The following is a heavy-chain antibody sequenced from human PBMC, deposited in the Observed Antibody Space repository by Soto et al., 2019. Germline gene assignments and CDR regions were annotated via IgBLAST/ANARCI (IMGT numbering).Heavy chain of an antibody. CDR2: IYYSGST. V-gene: IGHV4-30-4*01. J-gene: IGHJ6*02. Sequence: SETLSLTCTVSGGSISSGDYYWSWIRQPPGKGLEWIGYIYYSGSTYYNPSLKSRVTISVDTSKNQFSLKLSSVTAANTAVYYCARDAFEVAAAGPREGYYYYYGMDVWGQGTTVTVSS. D-gene: IGHD6-13*01. CDR1: GGSISSGDYY. CDR3: ARDAFEVAAAGPREGYYYYYGMDV.